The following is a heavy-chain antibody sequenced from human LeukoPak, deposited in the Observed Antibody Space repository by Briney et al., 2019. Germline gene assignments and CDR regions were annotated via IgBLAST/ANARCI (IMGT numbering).Heavy chain of an antibody. J-gene: IGHJ4*02. CDR1: GFTFSNYW. V-gene: IGHV3-74*01. Sequence: PGGSLRLSCAASGFTFSNYWMHWVRQAPGKGLVWVSRINSDGINTSYADSVKGRFTISRDNAKNSLYLQMNSLRAEDTAVYYCATERGIAVANNDYWGQGTLVTVSS. D-gene: IGHD6-19*01. CDR2: INSDGINT. CDR3: ATERGIAVANNDY.